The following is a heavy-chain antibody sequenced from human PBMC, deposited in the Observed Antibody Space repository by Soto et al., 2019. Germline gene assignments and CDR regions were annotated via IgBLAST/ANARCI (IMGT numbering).Heavy chain of an antibody. Sequence: SQTLSLTCAISGDSVSSNSAAWNWIRQSPSRGLEWLGRTYYRSKWYNDYAVSVKSRITINPDTSKNQFSLQLNSVTPEDTAVYYCERDGGIQLLSYYYYSGMAVWGQGTTVTVSS. D-gene: IGHD5-18*01. J-gene: IGHJ6*02. CDR1: GDSVSSNSAA. CDR3: ERDGGIQLLSYYYYSGMAV. V-gene: IGHV6-1*01. CDR2: TYYRSKWYN.